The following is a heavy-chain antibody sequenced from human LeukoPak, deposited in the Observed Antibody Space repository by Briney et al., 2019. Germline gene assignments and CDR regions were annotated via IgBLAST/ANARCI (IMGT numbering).Heavy chain of an antibody. Sequence: GASVKVFCSVSGYSLTDRCIHWGRQAPGKGLEWMGGFDPEDGETIYAQKFQGRVTMTEDTSTDTAYMELSSLRSEDTAVYYCATAGWRPHDAFDIWGQGTRVTVSS. CDR1: GYSLTDRC. CDR2: FDPEDGET. V-gene: IGHV1-24*01. J-gene: IGHJ3*02. CDR3: ATAGWRPHDAFDI. D-gene: IGHD3-9*01.